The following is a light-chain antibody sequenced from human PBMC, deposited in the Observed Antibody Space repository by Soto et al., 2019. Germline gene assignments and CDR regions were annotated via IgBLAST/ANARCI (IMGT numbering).Light chain of an antibody. V-gene: IGLV1-40*01. Sequence: QSVLTQPPLVSGAPGQRVTISCTGSSSNIGAGYDVHWYQQLPGTAPKLLIYGNSNRPSGVPDRFSGSKSGTSASLAITGLQAEDEADYYCQSYDSSLSGSDVVFGGGTKVTVL. J-gene: IGLJ2*01. CDR1: SSNIGAGYD. CDR3: QSYDSSLSGSDVV. CDR2: GNS.